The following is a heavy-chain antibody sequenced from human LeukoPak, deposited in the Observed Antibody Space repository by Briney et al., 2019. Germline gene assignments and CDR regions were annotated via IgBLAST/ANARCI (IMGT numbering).Heavy chain of an antibody. CDR2: INHSGST. D-gene: IGHD5-18*01. CDR1: GGSFSGYY. CDR3: ARGGYSYGFKAFDI. V-gene: IGHV4-34*01. Sequence: SETLSLTCAVSGGSFSGYYWSWIRQPPGKGLEWIGEINHSGSTNYNPSLKSRVTISVDTSKNQFSLRLSSATAADTAVYYCARGGYSYGFKAFDIWGQGTKVTVSS. J-gene: IGHJ3*02.